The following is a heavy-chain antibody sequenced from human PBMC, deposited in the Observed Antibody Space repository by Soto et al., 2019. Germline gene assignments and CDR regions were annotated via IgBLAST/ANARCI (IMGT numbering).Heavy chain of an antibody. Sequence: GGSLRLSCAASGFPFGSYWMHWVRQVPGKGLVWVSRINYDGTYLTYADSVRGRFTISRDNAKNTLYLQMNSLRAEDTDVYYCTSDVFGVSHSWGQGTAVPVYS. CDR2: INYDGTYL. D-gene: IGHD3-3*01. CDR1: GFPFGSYW. V-gene: IGHV3-74*03. CDR3: TSDVFGVSHS. J-gene: IGHJ4*02.